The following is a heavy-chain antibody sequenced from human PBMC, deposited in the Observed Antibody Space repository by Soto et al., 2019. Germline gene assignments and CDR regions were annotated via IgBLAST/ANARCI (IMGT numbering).Heavy chain of an antibody. Sequence: EVQLVESGGGLVQPGGSLRISCAVSGITFSDYSMNWVRQAPGKGLEWISHISSRSGTIYYADSVKGRFTISRDNAQNSLYLQMNSLRDEDTAVYYCATTLDYWGQGILVTVSS. CDR2: ISSRSGTI. CDR1: GITFSDYS. V-gene: IGHV3-48*02. CDR3: ATTLDY. J-gene: IGHJ4*02.